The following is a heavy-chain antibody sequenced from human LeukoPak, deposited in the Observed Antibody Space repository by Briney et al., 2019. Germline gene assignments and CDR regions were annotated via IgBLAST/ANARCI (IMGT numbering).Heavy chain of an antibody. CDR1: GFTFSSYA. Sequence: GRSLRLSCAASGFTFSSYAMSWVRQAPGKGLEWLANIKEDGSRKYHVDSVKGRFTISRDNAKKSLFLQMNSLRAEDTAVYYCARDGVTSSVVYWGQGTLVTVSS. D-gene: IGHD2-21*02. J-gene: IGHJ4*02. CDR2: IKEDGSRK. CDR3: ARDGVTSSVVY. V-gene: IGHV3-7*01.